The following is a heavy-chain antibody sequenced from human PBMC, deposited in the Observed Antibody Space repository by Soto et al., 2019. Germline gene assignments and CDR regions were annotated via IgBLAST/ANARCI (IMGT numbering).Heavy chain of an antibody. J-gene: IGHJ4*02. CDR3: ARVLVGATPVDY. CDR2: INAGNGNT. V-gene: IGHV1-3*01. CDR1: GYTFTSYA. Sequence: ASVKVSCKASGYTFTSYAMHWVRQAPGQRLEWMGWINAGNGNTKYSQKFQGRVTITRDTSASTAYMELSSLRSEDTAVYYCARVLVGATPVDYWGQGTLVTVSA. D-gene: IGHD1-26*01.